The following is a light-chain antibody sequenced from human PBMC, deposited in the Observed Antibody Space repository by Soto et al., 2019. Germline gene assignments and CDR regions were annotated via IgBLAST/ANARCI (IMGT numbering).Light chain of an antibody. CDR1: QYIREA. CDR3: LHHNTYPYT. CDR2: AAS. J-gene: IGKJ2*01. V-gene: IGKV1-17*01. Sequence: DIQMTQSPSSLSASVGDRVTITCRASQYIREALGWSQQNPGKAPRRMIFAASSLQSGVPSRFSGRGPGTEFTLTISSPQPEDFATYYCLHHNTYPYTVGQGTKLEI.